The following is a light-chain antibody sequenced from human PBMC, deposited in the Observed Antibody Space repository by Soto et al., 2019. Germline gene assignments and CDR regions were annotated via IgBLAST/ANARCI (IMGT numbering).Light chain of an antibody. CDR1: QSVRSS. Sequence: EIVLTQSTDTLSLSPGERATLSCRASQSVRSSLAWYQQKPGQAPRLLIYDASNRATGIPARFSGSGSGTDFTLTISSLEPEDFAVYYCQQRSNWPPEVTFGPGTKVDIK. CDR2: DAS. CDR3: QQRSNWPPEVT. J-gene: IGKJ3*01. V-gene: IGKV3-11*01.